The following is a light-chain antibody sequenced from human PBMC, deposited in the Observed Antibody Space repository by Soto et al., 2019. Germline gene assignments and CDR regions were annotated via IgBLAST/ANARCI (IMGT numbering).Light chain of an antibody. J-gene: IGKJ4*01. V-gene: IGKV1-39*01. Sequence: DIQMTQSPSSLSASVGDRVTITCRASQSISTYFNWYQQKPGKAPKLLIFGASSVQSGVPSRFSSSGSGTDFTLTISSLQPEDFATYYCQQSYSTPLTFGGGTKVEIK. CDR3: QQSYSTPLT. CDR1: QSISTY. CDR2: GAS.